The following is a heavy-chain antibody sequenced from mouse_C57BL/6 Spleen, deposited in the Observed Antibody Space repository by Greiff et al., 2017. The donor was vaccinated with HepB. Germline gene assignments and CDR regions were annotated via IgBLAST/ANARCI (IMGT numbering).Heavy chain of an antibody. J-gene: IGHJ1*03. CDR1: GFSLTSYA. V-gene: IGHV2-9-1*01. D-gene: IGHD1-1*01. Sequence: VKLMESGPGLVAPSQCLSISCTVSGFSLTSYAISWVRQPPGKGLEWLGVIWTGGGTNYNSAIKSRLCISKDNSKSQVFLKRNSLHTDYTARYYCYRDYGNSYVEYIDVWGKGTTVTVSS. CDR2: IWTGGGT. CDR3: YRDYGNSYVEYIDV.